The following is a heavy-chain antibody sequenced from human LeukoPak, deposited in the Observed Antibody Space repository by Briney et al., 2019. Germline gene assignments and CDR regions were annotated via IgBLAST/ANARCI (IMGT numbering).Heavy chain of an antibody. CDR3: ASEGVVYYYGMDV. CDR1: GFTFSSYW. V-gene: IGHV3-7*01. CDR2: IKQDGSEK. D-gene: IGHD3-10*01. J-gene: IGHJ6*02. Sequence: GGSLRLSCAASGFTFSSYWMSWVSQAPGKGLEWVANIKQDGSEKYYVDSVKGRFTISRDNAKNSLYLQMNSLRAEDTAVYYCASEGVVYYYGMDVWGQGTTVTVSS.